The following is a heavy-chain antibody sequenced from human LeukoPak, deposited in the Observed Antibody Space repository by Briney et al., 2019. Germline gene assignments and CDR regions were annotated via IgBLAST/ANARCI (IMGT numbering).Heavy chain of an antibody. CDR2: IIPIFGTA. Sequence: ASVKVSCKASGGTFSSYAISWVRQAPGQGLEWMGGIIPIFGTANYAQKFQGRVTITADESTSTAYVELSSLRSEDTAVYYCARGVERITIFGVVTLGAFDIWGQGTMVTVSS. CDR1: GGTFSSYA. CDR3: ARGVERITIFGVVTLGAFDI. D-gene: IGHD3-3*01. J-gene: IGHJ3*02. V-gene: IGHV1-69*13.